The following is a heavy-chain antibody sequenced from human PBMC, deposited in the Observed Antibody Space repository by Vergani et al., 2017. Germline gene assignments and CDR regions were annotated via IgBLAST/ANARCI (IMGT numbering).Heavy chain of an antibody. D-gene: IGHD6-19*01. CDR3: ARDSAAVASIDY. CDR2: IYTSGST. V-gene: IGHV4-61*02. J-gene: IGHJ4*02. CDR1: GGSISSGSYY. Sequence: QVQLQESGPGLVKPSQTLSLTCTVSGGSISSGSYYWSWIRQPAGKGLEWIGRIYTSGSTNYNPSLKSRVTISVDTSKNQFSLKLSSVTAADTAVYYCARDSAAVASIDYWGQGTLVTVSS.